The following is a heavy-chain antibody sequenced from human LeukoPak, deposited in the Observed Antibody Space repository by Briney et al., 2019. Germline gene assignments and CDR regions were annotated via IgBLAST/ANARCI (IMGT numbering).Heavy chain of an antibody. CDR2: INPSGGST. Sequence: GGSLRLSCAASGFTFSSYAMSWVRQAPGQGLEWMGIINPSGGSTSYAQKFQGRVTMTRDTSTSTVYMELSSRRSEDTAVYYCARPYDILTNGAFDIWGQGTMVTVSS. D-gene: IGHD3-9*01. CDR1: GFTFSSYA. J-gene: IGHJ3*02. CDR3: ARPYDILTNGAFDI. V-gene: IGHV1-46*01.